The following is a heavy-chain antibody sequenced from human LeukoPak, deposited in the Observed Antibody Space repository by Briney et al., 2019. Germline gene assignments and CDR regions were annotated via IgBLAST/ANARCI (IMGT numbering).Heavy chain of an antibody. Sequence: GGSLRLSCTASGFSFSSYGMYWVRQAPGKGLEWVAVISYDGSNKYYVDSVKGRFTFSRDNSKNTLYLQMNSLRAEDTAVYYCAREGYDILTALVGSYYYYGMDVWGQGTTVTVSS. J-gene: IGHJ6*02. CDR2: ISYDGSNK. CDR1: GFSFSSYG. V-gene: IGHV3-30*03. D-gene: IGHD3-9*01. CDR3: AREGYDILTALVGSYYYYGMDV.